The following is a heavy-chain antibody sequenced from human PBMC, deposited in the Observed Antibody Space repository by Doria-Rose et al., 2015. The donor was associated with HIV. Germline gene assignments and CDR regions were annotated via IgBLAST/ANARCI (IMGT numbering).Heavy chain of an antibody. CDR1: GSFSGYY. D-gene: IGHD3-22*01. V-gene: IGHV4-34*01. CDR2: INHGGST. CDR3: ARKRDSSGYYAPGPRFDY. J-gene: IGHJ4*02. Sequence: GSFSGYYWSWIRQPPGKGLEWIGEINHGGSTNYNPSLKSRVTISVDTSKNQFSLKLSSVTAADTAVYYCARKRDSSGYYAPGPRFDYWGQGTLVTVSS.